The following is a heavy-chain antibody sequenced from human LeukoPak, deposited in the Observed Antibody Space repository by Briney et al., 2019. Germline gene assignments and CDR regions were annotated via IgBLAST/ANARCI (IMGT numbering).Heavy chain of an antibody. CDR1: GFTLSNYV. D-gene: IGHD3-3*01. CDR3: TTDPNYDFWSGYYE. Sequence: GGSLRLSCVASGFTLSNYVMSWVRQAPGKGLEWVGRIKSKTDGGTTDYAAPVKGRFTISRDDSKNTLYLQMNSLKTEDTAVYYCTTDPNYDFWSGYYEWGQGTLVTVSS. J-gene: IGHJ4*02. CDR2: IKSKTDGGTT. V-gene: IGHV3-15*01.